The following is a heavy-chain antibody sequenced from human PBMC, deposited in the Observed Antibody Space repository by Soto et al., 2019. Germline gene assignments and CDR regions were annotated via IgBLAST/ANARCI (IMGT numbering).Heavy chain of an antibody. Sequence: PSETLSLTCTVSGGSISSGDYYWSWIRQPPGKGLECIGYIYYSGSTYYNPSLKSRVTISVDTSKNQFSLKLNSVTAADTAVYYCVRETYYSVSRSYILDYWGQGTLVTVSS. D-gene: IGHD3-10*01. V-gene: IGHV4-30-4*02. J-gene: IGHJ4*02. CDR1: GGSISSGDYY. CDR3: VRETYYSVSRSYILDY. CDR2: IYYSGST.